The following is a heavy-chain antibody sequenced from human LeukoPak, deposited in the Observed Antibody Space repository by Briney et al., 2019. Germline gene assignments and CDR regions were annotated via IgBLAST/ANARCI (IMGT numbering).Heavy chain of an antibody. CDR2: ISSSSSTI. D-gene: IGHD6-13*01. V-gene: IGHV3-48*01. CDR1: GFTFSSYS. Sequence: PGGSLRLSCAASGFTFSSYSMNWVRQAPGKGLEWVSYISSSSSTIYYADSVKGRFTISRDNAKNSLYLQMNSLRAEDTAVYYCARDLRIAAAGGNYWGQGTLVTVSS. J-gene: IGHJ4*02. CDR3: ARDLRIAAAGGNY.